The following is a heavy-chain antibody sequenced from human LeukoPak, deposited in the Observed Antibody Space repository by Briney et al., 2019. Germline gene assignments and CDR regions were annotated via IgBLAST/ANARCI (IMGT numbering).Heavy chain of an antibody. CDR3: AKEFPGDSSVFDH. D-gene: IGHD3-22*01. J-gene: IGHJ5*02. Sequence: PGGSLRLSCAASGFTFSSYGMHWVRQAPGKGLEWVAFIRYDGNNKYYADSVKGRFTSSRDNSQNTLYLQMNSLRVEDTAVYYCAKEFPGDSSVFDHWGQGTLVTVSS. CDR2: IRYDGNNK. CDR1: GFTFSSYG. V-gene: IGHV3-30*02.